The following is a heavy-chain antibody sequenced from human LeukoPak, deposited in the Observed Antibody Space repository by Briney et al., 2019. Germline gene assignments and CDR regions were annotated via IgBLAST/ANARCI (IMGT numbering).Heavy chain of an antibody. CDR2: ISAGGGGT. CDR3: TTEMGATRGYFDY. D-gene: IGHD1-26*01. V-gene: IGHV3-23*01. Sequence: PGGSLRLSCAASGFTFSSYAMSWVRQAPGKGLQWVSTISAGGGGTFYADSVKGRFTISRDDSKNTLYLQMNSLKTEDTAVYYCTTEMGATRGYFDYWGQGTLVTVSS. J-gene: IGHJ4*02. CDR1: GFTFSSYA.